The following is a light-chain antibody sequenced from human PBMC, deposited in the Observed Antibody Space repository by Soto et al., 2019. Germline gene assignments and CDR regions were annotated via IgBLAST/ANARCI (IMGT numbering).Light chain of an antibody. CDR1: QSVSSN. CDR2: GAS. V-gene: IGKV3-15*01. CDR3: QQYNDWPPIT. J-gene: IGKJ4*01. Sequence: IVMTQSPATLSVSPGERATLSCRASQSVSSNLAWYQQKPGQAPRLLIYGASTRATGIQARFSGRGSGTDFTLTISSLQSEDSAVYFCQQYNDWPPITFGGGTKVDIK.